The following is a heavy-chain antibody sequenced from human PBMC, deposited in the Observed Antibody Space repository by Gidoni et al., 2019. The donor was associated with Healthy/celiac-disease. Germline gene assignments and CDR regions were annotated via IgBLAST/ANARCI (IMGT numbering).Heavy chain of an antibody. CDR2: INPNSGGT. J-gene: IGHJ6*02. D-gene: IGHD2-2*03. Sequence: QVQLVQSGAEVKKPGASVKVSCKASGYTFTGSYMHWVRQAPGQGLEWMGWINPNSGGTNYAQKFQGRVTMTRDTSISTAYMELSRLRSDDTAVYYCARSGGYCSSTSCYLLNGMDVWGQGTTVTVSS. V-gene: IGHV1-2*02. CDR3: ARSGGYCSSTSCYLLNGMDV. CDR1: GYTFTGSY.